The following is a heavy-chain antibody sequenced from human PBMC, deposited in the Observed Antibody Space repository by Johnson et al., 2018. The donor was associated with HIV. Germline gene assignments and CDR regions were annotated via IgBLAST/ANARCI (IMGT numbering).Heavy chain of an antibody. CDR3: AKEGLI. V-gene: IGHV3-23*04. Sequence: VQLVESGGGLVQPGGSLRLSCAASGFTFDDYGMSWVRQAPGKGLEWVSNIRASGGATYYADSVKGRFTTSRDNSKNTLHLQMNSLRTEDTAVYYCAKEGLIWGQGTMVTVSS. J-gene: IGHJ3*02. CDR1: GFTFDDYG. D-gene: IGHD3/OR15-3a*01. CDR2: IRASGGAT.